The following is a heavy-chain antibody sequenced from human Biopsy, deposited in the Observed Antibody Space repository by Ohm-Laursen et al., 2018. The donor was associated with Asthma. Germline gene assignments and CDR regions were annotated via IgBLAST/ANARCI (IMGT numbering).Heavy chain of an antibody. CDR3: ARERAGVLGSYNGMDV. CDR2: TSSSGSTK. V-gene: IGHV3-11*04. J-gene: IGHJ6*02. Sequence: SLRLSCAASGFSFSDYYMTWMRQAPGKGLEWVSSTSSSGSTKYPAESVQGRFTISRDNSRNTLNLQMNSVRPDDTAVYFCARERAGVLGSYNGMDVWGPGTTVSASS. CDR1: GFSFSDYY. D-gene: IGHD2-8*01.